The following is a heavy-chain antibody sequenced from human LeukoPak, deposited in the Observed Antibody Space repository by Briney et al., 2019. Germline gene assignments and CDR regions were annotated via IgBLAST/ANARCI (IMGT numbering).Heavy chain of an antibody. CDR2: IYTNGDT. J-gene: IGHJ4*02. D-gene: IGHD3-16*01. Sequence: PSETLSLTCTVSGGSFSRVGYFWSWIRQPAGKGLEWIGRIYTNGDTNYNPSLKRRVTMSVDTSTNQFSLKLSSVTAADTAVYYCARERRDDYVSFDYWGQGTLVSVSS. CDR1: GGSFSRVGYF. V-gene: IGHV4-61*02. CDR3: ARERRDDYVSFDY.